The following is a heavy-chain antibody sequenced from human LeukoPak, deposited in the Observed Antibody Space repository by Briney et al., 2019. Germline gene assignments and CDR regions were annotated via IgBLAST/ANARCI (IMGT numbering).Heavy chain of an antibody. V-gene: IGHV4-59*08. D-gene: IGHD3-10*01. CDR1: GGSISSYY. Sequence: SETLSLTCAASGGSISSYYWSWIRQPPGKGLEWVGYIYYSGSTNYNPYLKSRVTISVDTSKNQCSLKLSTVTAADTAVYYCARHPYGSGTLGFDIWGQGTMVTVSS. J-gene: IGHJ3*02. CDR3: ARHPYGSGTLGFDI. CDR2: IYYSGST.